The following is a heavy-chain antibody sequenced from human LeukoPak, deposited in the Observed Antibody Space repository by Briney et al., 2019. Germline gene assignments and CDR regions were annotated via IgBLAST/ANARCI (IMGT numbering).Heavy chain of an antibody. CDR1: GFSVSAYS. CDR3: ARGFQSGDSPV. V-gene: IGHV3-7*01. CDR2: IKKDGSEK. D-gene: IGHD2-21*02. Sequence: PGGSLRLSCVPSGFSVSAYSLSWVRQAPGKGLEWVAKIKKDGSEKDYVDSVKGRFTISRDDAKGSLYLQLNSLRVEDTAVYYCARGFQSGDSPVWGQGTLVTVSS. J-gene: IGHJ4*02.